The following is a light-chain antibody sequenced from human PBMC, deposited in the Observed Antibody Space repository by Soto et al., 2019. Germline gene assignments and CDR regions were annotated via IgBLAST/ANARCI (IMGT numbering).Light chain of an antibody. CDR2: GAS. V-gene: IGKV3-15*01. J-gene: IGKJ1*01. CDR3: QQYNNWPTT. CDR1: QSVSSN. Sequence: IVMTQSPATLSVSPGERATLSCRASQSVSSNLAWYQQKPGQAPRLLIYGASTRATGIPARFSGSGSVTEFTLTISSLQSEDFAVYYCQQYNNWPTTFGQGTKV.